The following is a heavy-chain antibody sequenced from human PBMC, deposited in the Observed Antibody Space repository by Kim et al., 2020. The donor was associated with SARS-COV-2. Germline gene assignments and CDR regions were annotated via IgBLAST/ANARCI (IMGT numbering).Heavy chain of an antibody. D-gene: IGHD5-18*01. CDR2: IHYSGRT. CDR1: GASINSGGFY. CDR3: ARGRGYTYRYYYYGMEV. Sequence: SETLSLTCTVSGASINSGGFYWSWIRQHPGKGLEWLGYIHYSGRTYNNPSLKSRVTISIDTSKNQFSLKLSSVTAADTAVYYCARGRGYTYRYYYYGMEVWGQGTTVTVSS. J-gene: IGHJ6*02. V-gene: IGHV4-31*03.